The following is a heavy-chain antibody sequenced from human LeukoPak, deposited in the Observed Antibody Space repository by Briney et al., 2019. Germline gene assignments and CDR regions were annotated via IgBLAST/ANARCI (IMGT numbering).Heavy chain of an antibody. J-gene: IGHJ5*02. CDR2: MNPNSGNT. Sequence: ASVKVSCKASGYTFTSYDINWVRQATGQGLEWMGWMNPNSGNTGYAQKFQGRVTITRNTSISTAYMELSSLRSEDTAVYYCARGDYDFWSGYYFGTNCNWFDPWGQGTLVTVSS. V-gene: IGHV1-8*03. D-gene: IGHD3-3*01. CDR1: GYTFTSYD. CDR3: ARGDYDFWSGYYFGTNCNWFDP.